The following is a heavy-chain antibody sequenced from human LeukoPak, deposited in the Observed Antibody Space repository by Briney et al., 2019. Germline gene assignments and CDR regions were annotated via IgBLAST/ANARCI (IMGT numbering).Heavy chain of an antibody. J-gene: IGHJ6*02. V-gene: IGHV3-7*01. D-gene: IGHD3-9*01. CDR3: AREDYDILWAHYYYGMDV. CDR1: GFTFSSYW. CDR2: IKQDGSEK. Sequence: GGSLRLSCAASGFTFSSYWMSWVRQAPGKGLEGVANIKQDGSEKYYVDSVKGRFTISRDNAKNSLYLQMNSLRAEDTAVYYCAREDYDILWAHYYYGMDVWGQGTTVTVSS.